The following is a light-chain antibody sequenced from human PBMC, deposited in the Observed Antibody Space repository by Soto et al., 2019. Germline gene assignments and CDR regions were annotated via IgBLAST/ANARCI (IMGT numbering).Light chain of an antibody. CDR1: SSGVGGYKY. CDR3: SSYAGSNNVV. J-gene: IGLJ2*01. CDR2: EVS. V-gene: IGLV2-8*01. Sequence: QSALTQPPSASGSPGQSVTISCTGTSSGVGGYKYVSWYQQHPGKVSKLMIYEVSKRPSGVPDRFSGSKSGNTASLTVSGLQAEDEADYYCSSYAGSNNVVFGGGTKLTVL.